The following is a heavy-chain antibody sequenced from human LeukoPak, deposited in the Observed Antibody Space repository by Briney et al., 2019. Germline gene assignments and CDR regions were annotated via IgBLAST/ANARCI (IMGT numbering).Heavy chain of an antibody. V-gene: IGHV4-39*07. CDR3: ARTVVGYFDL. CDR1: GGSISSSSYY. D-gene: IGHD4-23*01. J-gene: IGHJ2*01. CDR2: IYYSGST. Sequence: SETLSLTCTVSGGSISSSSYYWGWIRQPPGKGLEWIGSIYYSGSTYYNPSLKSRVTISVDTSKSQFSLKLSSVTAADTAVYYCARTVVGYFDLWGRGTLVTVSS.